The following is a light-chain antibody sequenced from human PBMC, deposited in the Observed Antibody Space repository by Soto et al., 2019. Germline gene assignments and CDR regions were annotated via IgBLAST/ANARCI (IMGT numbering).Light chain of an antibody. Sequence: QSALTQPASVSGSHGQSITISCTGTSSDVGSYKYVSWYQQHPGKAPKLMIYDVDDRPSGLSNRFSGSKSGNTASLTISGLQPEDEADSYCSSYTSTSTQVFGTGTKVAVL. J-gene: IGLJ1*01. CDR2: DVD. V-gene: IGLV2-14*01. CDR1: SSDVGSYKY. CDR3: SSYTSTSTQV.